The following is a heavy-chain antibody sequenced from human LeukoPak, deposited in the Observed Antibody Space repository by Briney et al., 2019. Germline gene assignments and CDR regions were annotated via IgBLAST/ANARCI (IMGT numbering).Heavy chain of an antibody. CDR2: ITGSGDTT. CDR1: GFTFSSYA. V-gene: IGHV3-23*01. CDR3: VKDYSTIAAAANPLFDY. J-gene: IGHJ4*02. Sequence: GESLRLSCAASGFTFSSYAVTWVRQAPGKGLEWVSGITGSGDTTFYADSVKGRFTISRDNSKNTLYLQMHSLRVEDTAVYYCVKDYSTIAAAANPLFDYWGQGALVTVSS. D-gene: IGHD6-13*01.